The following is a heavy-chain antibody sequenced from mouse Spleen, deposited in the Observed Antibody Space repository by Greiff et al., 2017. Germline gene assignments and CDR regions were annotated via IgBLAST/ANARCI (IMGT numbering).Heavy chain of an antibody. D-gene: IGHD2-4*01. J-gene: IGHJ4*01. CDR3: ARPGDYDAYAMDY. Sequence: DVHLVESGGGLVKPGGSLKLSCAASGFTFSDYGMHWVRQAPEKGLEWVAYISSGSSTIYYADTVKGRFTISRDNAKNTLFLQMTSLRSEDTAMYYCARPGDYDAYAMDYWGQGTSVTVSS. V-gene: IGHV5-17*01. CDR1: GFTFSDYG. CDR2: ISSGSSTI.